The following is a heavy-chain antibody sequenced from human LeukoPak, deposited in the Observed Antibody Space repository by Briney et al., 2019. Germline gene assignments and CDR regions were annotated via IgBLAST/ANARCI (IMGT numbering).Heavy chain of an antibody. V-gene: IGHV4-59*01. CDR2: IYYSGST. CDR1: GGSIRSYY. CDR3: ASLGGLGSWNFGY. Sequence: SETLSLTCTVSGGSIRSYYWGWIRQPPGKGLEWIGYIYYSGSTNFNPSLKNRVTISLDTSKSQFSLRLTSVTAADTAVYYCASLGGLGSWNFGYWGQGTLVTVPS. J-gene: IGHJ4*02. D-gene: IGHD3-10*01.